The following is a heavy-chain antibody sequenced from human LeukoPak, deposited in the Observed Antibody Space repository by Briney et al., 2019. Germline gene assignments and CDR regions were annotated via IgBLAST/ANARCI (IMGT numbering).Heavy chain of an antibody. J-gene: IGHJ5*02. CDR2: IYYSGCT. Sequence: PSDTLSLLCTVSGGPNSRYYWSWLRHPPGKGLEGIGHIYYSGCTNYNPPLKSRVTISVDTSKNQFSLKLSSVTAADTAVYYCARTRGAVAGWFDPWGQGTLVTVSS. CDR1: GGPNSRYY. D-gene: IGHD6-19*01. CDR3: ARTRGAVAGWFDP. V-gene: IGHV4-59*07.